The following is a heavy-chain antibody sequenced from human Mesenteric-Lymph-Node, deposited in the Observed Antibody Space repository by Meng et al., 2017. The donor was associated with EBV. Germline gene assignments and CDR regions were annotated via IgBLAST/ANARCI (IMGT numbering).Heavy chain of an antibody. Sequence: LQEWGPGLVKPSETLSFHDIVLCGSLSSSSYYWAWIRQPPGKGLEWIGTIYYSGNTFYNPSLESRITISVDTSTNQFSLNLRSVSAPDTAVYYCARLYDNYVDYWGRGSLVTVSS. CDR1: CGSLSSSSYY. V-gene: IGHV4-39*01. J-gene: IGHJ4*02. CDR2: IYYSGNT. CDR3: ARLYDNYVDY. D-gene: IGHD3-9*01.